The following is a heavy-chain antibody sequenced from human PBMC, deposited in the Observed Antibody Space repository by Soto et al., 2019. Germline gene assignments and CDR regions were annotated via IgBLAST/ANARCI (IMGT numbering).Heavy chain of an antibody. CDR3: AKEENYGDYGCDAFDI. J-gene: IGHJ3*02. CDR2: ISWNSGSI. D-gene: IGHD4-17*01. Sequence: EVQLVESGGGLVQPGRSLRLSCAASGFTFDDYAMHWVRQAPGKGLEWVSGISWNSGSIGYADSVKGRFTISRDNAKNSLYLQMNSLRAEDTALYYCAKEENYGDYGCDAFDIWGQGTMVTVSS. CDR1: GFTFDDYA. V-gene: IGHV3-9*01.